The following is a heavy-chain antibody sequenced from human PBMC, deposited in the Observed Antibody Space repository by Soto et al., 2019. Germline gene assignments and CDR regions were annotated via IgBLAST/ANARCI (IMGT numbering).Heavy chain of an antibody. Sequence: EVQLLESGGGLVQPGGSLRLSCAASGFTFSSYAMSWVRQAPGKGLEWVSAISGSGGSTYYADSVKGRFTISRDNSKNALYLQMNSLRAEDTAVYYCAKNTLLTGLYYYYYGMDVWGQGTTVTVSS. D-gene: IGHD3-9*01. J-gene: IGHJ6*02. V-gene: IGHV3-23*01. CDR2: ISGSGGST. CDR3: AKNTLLTGLYYYYYGMDV. CDR1: GFTFSSYA.